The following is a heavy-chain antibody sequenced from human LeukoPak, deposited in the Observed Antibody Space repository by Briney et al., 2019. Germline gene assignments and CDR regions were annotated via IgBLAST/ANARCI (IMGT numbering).Heavy chain of an antibody. Sequence: SETLSLTCAVSVGSISSSSYYGGWIRQPPXXXXXXXXXXXXXGSTYYNPSLKSRVTISVDTSKNQFSSKLSSVTAADTAVYYCARVATVTRYYHYYYGMDVWGRGTTVTVSS. CDR2: XXXXGST. V-gene: IGHV4-39*01. CDR1: VGSISSSSYY. D-gene: IGHD4-17*01. J-gene: IGHJ6*02. CDR3: ARVATVTRYYHYYYGMDV.